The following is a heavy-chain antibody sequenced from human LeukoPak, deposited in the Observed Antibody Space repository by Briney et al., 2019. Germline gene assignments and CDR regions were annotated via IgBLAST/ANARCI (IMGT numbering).Heavy chain of an antibody. V-gene: IGHV1-69*05. CDR3: AREGSSGWYGVDY. J-gene: IGHJ4*02. Sequence: LVKVSCKASGGTFSSYAISWVRQAPGQGLEWMGGIIPIFGTANYAQKFQGRVTITTDESTSTAYMELSSLRSEDTAVYYCAREGSSGWYGVDYWGQGTLVTVSS. CDR1: GGTFSSYA. CDR2: IIPIFGTA. D-gene: IGHD6-19*01.